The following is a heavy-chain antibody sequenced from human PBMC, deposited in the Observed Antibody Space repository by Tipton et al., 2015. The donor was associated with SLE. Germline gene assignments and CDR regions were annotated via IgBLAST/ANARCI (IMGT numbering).Heavy chain of an antibody. Sequence: SLRLSCAASGFTFSSYSMNWVRQAPGKGLEWVSSISSSSSYIYYADSVKGRFTISRDNAKNSLYLQMNSLRAEDTAVYYCAREPAAILRWLGPWGQRLLVTFSP. CDR3: AREPAAILRWLGP. CDR1: GFTFSSYS. J-gene: IGHJ5*02. D-gene: IGHD2-2*02. V-gene: IGHV3-21*01. CDR2: ISSSSSYI.